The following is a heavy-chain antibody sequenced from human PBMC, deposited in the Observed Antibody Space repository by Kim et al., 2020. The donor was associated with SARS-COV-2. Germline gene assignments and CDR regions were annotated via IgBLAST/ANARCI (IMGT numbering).Heavy chain of an antibody. CDR1: GGTFSSYA. V-gene: IGHV1-69*13. CDR2: IIPIFGTA. J-gene: IGHJ6*02. CDR3: ARVPQLLWFGELLGYYYYYGMDV. Sequence: SVKVSCKASGGTFSSYAISWVRQAPGQGLEWMGGIIPIFGTANYAQKFQGRVTITADESTSTAYMELSSLRYEDTAVYYCARVPQLLWFGELLGYYYYYGMDVWGQGTTVTVSS. D-gene: IGHD3-10*01.